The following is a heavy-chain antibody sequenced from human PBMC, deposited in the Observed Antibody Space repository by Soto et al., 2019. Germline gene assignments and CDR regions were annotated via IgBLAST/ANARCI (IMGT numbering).Heavy chain of an antibody. CDR1: GGSISSGDYY. Sequence: KASETLSLTCTVSGGSISSGDYYWSWIRQPPGKGLEWIGYIYYSGSTYYNPSLKSRVTISVDTSKNQFSLKLSSVTAADTAVFYCAREPYDSSGKTYTLFDYWGQGTLVTVSS. CDR3: AREPYDSSGKTYTLFDY. V-gene: IGHV4-30-4*01. J-gene: IGHJ4*02. D-gene: IGHD3-22*01. CDR2: IYYSGST.